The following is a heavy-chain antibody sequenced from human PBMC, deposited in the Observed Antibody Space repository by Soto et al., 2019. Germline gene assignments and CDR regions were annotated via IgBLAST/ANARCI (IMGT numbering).Heavy chain of an antibody. CDR2: ISAYNGNT. CDR3: ARAPEPSPIAVAVTRPVDYYYYYYMDV. CDR1: GYTFTSYG. Sequence: ASVKVSCKASGYTFTSYGISWVRQAPGQGLEWMGWISAYNGNTNYAQKLQGRVTMTTDTSTSTAYMELRSLRSDDTAVDYCARAPEPSPIAVAVTRPVDYYYYYYMDVWGKGTTVTVSS. J-gene: IGHJ6*03. V-gene: IGHV1-18*01. D-gene: IGHD6-19*01.